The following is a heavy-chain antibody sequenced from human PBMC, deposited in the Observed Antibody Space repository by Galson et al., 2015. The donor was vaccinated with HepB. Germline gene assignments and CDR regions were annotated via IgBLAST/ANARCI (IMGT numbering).Heavy chain of an antibody. Sequence: SLRLSCAASGFTFSGSTIHWVRQAPGKGLEWVGHISCETHNYSSAYAASLTVRFIISSDDSKHTAYLQIDSLKTEDSAVYYCFRRLSNLDYWGQGTVVSVYS. V-gene: IGHV3-73*01. CDR1: GFTFSGST. CDR2: ISCETHNYSS. J-gene: IGHJ4*02. CDR3: FRRLSNLDY. D-gene: IGHD2/OR15-2a*01.